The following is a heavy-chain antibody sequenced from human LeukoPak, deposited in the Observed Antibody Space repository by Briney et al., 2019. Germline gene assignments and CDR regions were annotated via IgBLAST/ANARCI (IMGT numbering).Heavy chain of an antibody. CDR3: ARGVDY. J-gene: IGHJ4*02. Sequence: PGGSLRLSCAASGFTFSSYTMNWVRQAPGKGLEWVSSISSSSGHIYYADSVKGRLTVSRDNAKNSLYLQMNSLGADDTAVYYCARGVDYWGQGTLVSVSS. CDR1: GFTFSSYT. V-gene: IGHV3-21*01. CDR2: ISSSSGHI.